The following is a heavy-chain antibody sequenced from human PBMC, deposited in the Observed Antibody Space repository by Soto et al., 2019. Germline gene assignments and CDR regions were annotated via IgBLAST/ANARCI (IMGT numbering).Heavy chain of an antibody. J-gene: IGHJ4*03. CDR2: ISTGNGNT. CDR1: GYTFTNYP. CDR3: ASGHCSGDCYSDY. V-gene: IGHV1-3*04. D-gene: IGHD2-15*01. Sequence: QVQLVQSGAELKEPGASVKISCKASGYTFTNYPMHWARQAPGQGLEYLGWISTGNGNTNCSQRFQGRVTITWDPSATTTYIELSSLRSEDTALYYCASGHCSGDCYSDYWGQGTLVTVSS.